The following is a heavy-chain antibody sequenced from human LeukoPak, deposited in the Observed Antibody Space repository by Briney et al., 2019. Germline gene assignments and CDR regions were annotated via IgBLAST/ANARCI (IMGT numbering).Heavy chain of an antibody. V-gene: IGHV1-8*01. CDR1: GYTFTSYD. D-gene: IGHD6-19*01. CDR3: ARVSGWYYFDY. J-gene: IGHJ4*02. Sequence: GASVKVSCKASGYTFTSYDINSARQATGQRLEWMGWMNPNSGNTGYAQKFQGRVTMTRNPSISTAYMELSSLRSEDTAVYYCARVSGWYYFDYWGQGTLVTVSS. CDR2: MNPNSGNT.